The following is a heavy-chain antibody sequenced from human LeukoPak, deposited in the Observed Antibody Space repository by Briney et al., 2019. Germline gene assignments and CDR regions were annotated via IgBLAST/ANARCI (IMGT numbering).Heavy chain of an antibody. D-gene: IGHD2-21*01. CDR2: ISGSGGST. CDR3: AKDLSPFRFDP. V-gene: IGHV3-23*01. Sequence: AGGSLRLSCAASGFTFSSYAMSWVRQAPGRGLEWVSAISGSGGSTYYADSVKGRFTISRDNSKNTLYLQTNSLRAEDTAVYYCAKDLSPFRFDPWGQGTLVTVSP. J-gene: IGHJ5*02. CDR1: GFTFSSYA.